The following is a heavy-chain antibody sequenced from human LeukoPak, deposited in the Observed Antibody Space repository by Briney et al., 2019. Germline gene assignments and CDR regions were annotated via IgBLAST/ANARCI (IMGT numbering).Heavy chain of an antibody. CDR1: GFTFSSYS. CDR3: ARVTRIAVAGTDY. CDR2: ISSSSSYI. V-gene: IGHV3-21*01. Sequence: GGSLRLSCAASGFTFSSYSMNWVRQAPGKGLEWVSSISSSSSYIYYADSVKGRFTISRDNAKNSLYLQMTSLRAEDTAVYYCARVTRIAVAGTDYWGQGTLVTVSS. D-gene: IGHD6-19*01. J-gene: IGHJ4*02.